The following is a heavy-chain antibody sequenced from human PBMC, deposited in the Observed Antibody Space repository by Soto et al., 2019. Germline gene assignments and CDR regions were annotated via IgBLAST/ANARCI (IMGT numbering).Heavy chain of an antibody. CDR2: INYSGST. Sequence: SETLSLTCAVYGGSFSGYYWSWIRQPPGKGLEWIGYINYSGSTYYNPSLKSRVTISVDTSKNQFSLKLSSVTAADTAVYYCARALRDYDFWSGLTSGFYYGMDVWGQGTTVTVSS. CDR1: GGSFSGYY. J-gene: IGHJ6*02. V-gene: IGHV4-34*09. D-gene: IGHD3-3*01. CDR3: ARALRDYDFWSGLTSGFYYGMDV.